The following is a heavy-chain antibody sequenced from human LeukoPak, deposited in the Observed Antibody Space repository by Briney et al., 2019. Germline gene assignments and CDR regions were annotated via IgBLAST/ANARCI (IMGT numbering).Heavy chain of an antibody. D-gene: IGHD3-22*01. V-gene: IGHV1-46*01. J-gene: IGHJ4*02. Sequence: ASVKVSCKASGYTFTSYDINWVRQAPGQGLEWMGIINPSGGSTSYAQKFQGRVTMTRDMSTSTVYMELSSLRSEDTAVYYCARAIPYYYDSSGYYSLDYWGQGTLVTVSS. CDR2: INPSGGST. CDR3: ARAIPYYYDSSGYYSLDY. CDR1: GYTFTSYD.